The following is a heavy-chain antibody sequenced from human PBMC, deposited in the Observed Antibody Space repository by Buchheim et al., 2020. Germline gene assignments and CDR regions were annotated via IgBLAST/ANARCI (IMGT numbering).Heavy chain of an antibody. CDR1: GGSISSSNW. CDR3: ARDTRPKPYDILTGSYFDY. D-gene: IGHD3-9*01. J-gene: IGHJ4*02. Sequence: QVQLQESGPGLVKPSGTLSLTCAVSGGSISSSNWWSWVRQPPGKGLEWIGEIYHSGSTNYNPSLKSRVPISVDKSKKQFSLKLSSVTAADTAVYYCARDTRPKPYDILTGSYFDYWGQGTL. CDR2: IYHSGST. V-gene: IGHV4-4*02.